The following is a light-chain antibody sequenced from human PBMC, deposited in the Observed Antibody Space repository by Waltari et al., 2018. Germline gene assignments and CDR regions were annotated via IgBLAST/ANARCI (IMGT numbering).Light chain of an antibody. CDR3: QQGYSSPPYT. CDR2: AAT. CDR1: QSISTY. V-gene: IGKV1-39*01. J-gene: IGKJ2*01. Sequence: IQMPQSPSTRSASVGDRVTITCRASQSISTYLNWYQQKPGKAPSLLIFAATSLQSGVPSRFSGSGSGTEFTLTINNLQPEDFATYYCQQGYSSPPYTFGQVTKLLI.